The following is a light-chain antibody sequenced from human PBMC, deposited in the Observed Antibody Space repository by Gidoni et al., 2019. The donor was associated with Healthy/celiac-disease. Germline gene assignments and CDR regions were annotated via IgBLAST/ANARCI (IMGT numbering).Light chain of an antibody. CDR1: QSVSSN. CDR2: GAS. J-gene: IGKJ1*01. CDR3: QQYNNWPPGT. V-gene: IGKV3-15*01. Sequence: EIVMTQSPATLSVSPGERATLSCRATQSVSSNLAWYQQKPGQAPRLLIYGASTRATGSPARFSGSGSGTEFTLTISSLQSEDFAVYYCQQYNNWPPGTFGRGTKVEIK.